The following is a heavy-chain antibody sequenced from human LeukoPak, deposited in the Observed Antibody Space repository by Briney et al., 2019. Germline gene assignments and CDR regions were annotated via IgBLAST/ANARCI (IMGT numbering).Heavy chain of an antibody. D-gene: IGHD3-22*01. V-gene: IGHV3-9*01. Sequence: TGGSLRLSCAASGFTFSSYAMHWVRQAPGKGLEWVSGISWNSGSIGYADSVKGRFTISRDNAKNSLYLQMNSLRAEDTALYYCAKGAGVVVITSAIDYWGQGTLVTVSS. CDR1: GFTFSSYA. CDR2: ISWNSGSI. J-gene: IGHJ4*02. CDR3: AKGAGVVVITSAIDY.